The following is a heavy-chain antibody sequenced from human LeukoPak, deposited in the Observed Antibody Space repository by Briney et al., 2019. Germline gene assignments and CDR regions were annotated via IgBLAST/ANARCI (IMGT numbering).Heavy chain of an antibody. D-gene: IGHD3-22*01. CDR1: GFTFSSYA. CDR3: AKGVVYYYDSSGYYYPEEYFQH. CDR2: ISGSGGST. V-gene: IGHV3-23*01. Sequence: GGSLRLSCAASGFTFSSYAMSWVRQAPGKGLEWVSAISGSGGSTYYADSVKGRFTISRDNSKNTLYLQMNSLRAEDTAVYYCAKGVVYYYDSSGYYYPEEYFQHWGQGTLVTVSS. J-gene: IGHJ1*01.